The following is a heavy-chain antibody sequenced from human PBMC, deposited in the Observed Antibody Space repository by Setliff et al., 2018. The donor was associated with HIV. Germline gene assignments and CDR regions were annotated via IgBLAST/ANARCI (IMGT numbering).Heavy chain of an antibody. D-gene: IGHD3-16*01. J-gene: IGHJ6*03. CDR2: TYYRSKWSN. CDR1: GDSVSSNTAA. CDR3: ARGGDWDYNYYMDV. V-gene: IGHV6-1*01. Sequence: SQTLSLTCAISGDSVSSNTAAWNWIRQSPSRGLEWLGRTYYRSKWSNDYAVSVKSRITISPDTSKNQFSLQLNSVTPEDTAVYFCARGGDWDYNYYMDVWDKGTTVTVSS.